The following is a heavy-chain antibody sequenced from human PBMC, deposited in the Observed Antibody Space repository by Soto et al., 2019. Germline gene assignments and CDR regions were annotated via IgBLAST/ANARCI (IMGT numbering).Heavy chain of an antibody. J-gene: IGHJ4*02. V-gene: IGHV1-69*13. CDR1: GGTFSSYA. CDR3: ARVVAAAAGSYYFDY. CDR2: IIPIFGTA. Sequence: SVKVSCKASGGTFSSYAISWVRQAPGQGFEWMGGIIPIFGTANYAQKFQGRVTITADESTSTAYMELSSLRSEDTAVYYCARVVAAAAGSYYFDYWGQGTLVTVSS. D-gene: IGHD6-13*01.